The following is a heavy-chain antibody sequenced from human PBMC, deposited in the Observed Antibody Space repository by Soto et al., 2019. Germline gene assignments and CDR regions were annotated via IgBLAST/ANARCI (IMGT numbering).Heavy chain of an antibody. CDR3: ARGGRGYSSAPRYYFDY. CDR2: IIPIFATV. Sequence: QVQLVQSGSEVKKPGSSVKVSCKASGGSFSSNPISWVRQAPGQGLEWMAGIIPIFATVHYAQKFQGRVTITADDSTSTAYMELTSLRSEDTAVYCCARGGRGYSSAPRYYFDYWGQGTLVTVS. CDR1: GGSFSSNP. D-gene: IGHD5-18*01. V-gene: IGHV1-69*01. J-gene: IGHJ4*02.